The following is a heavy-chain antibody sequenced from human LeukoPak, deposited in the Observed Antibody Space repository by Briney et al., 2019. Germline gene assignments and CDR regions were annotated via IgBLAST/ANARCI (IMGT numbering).Heavy chain of an antibody. J-gene: IGHJ4*02. V-gene: IGHV3-43*02. CDR1: GFTFGDLA. CDR2: ISEDGDT. CDR3: ARVRTAMEIGAY. D-gene: IGHD5-18*01. Sequence: PGGSLRLSCAASGFTFGDLAMHWVRQAPGKGLEWVSLISEDGDTYYGDSVKGRFTVSRDNSKNSLYLQMNSLRTEDTGLYYCARVRTAMEIGAYWGQGTLVTVSS.